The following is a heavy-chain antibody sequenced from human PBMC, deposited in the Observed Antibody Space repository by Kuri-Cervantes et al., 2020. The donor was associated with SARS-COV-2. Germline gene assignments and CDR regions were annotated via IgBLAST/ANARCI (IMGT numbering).Heavy chain of an antibody. D-gene: IGHD3-3*01. V-gene: IGHV3-48*01. Sequence: GESLKISCAASGFTFSSYSMNWVRQAPGKGLEWVSYISSSSSTIYYADSVKGRFTSSRDNAKNSLYLQMNSLRAEDTAVHYCARAWDGVVTRYYYYYGMDVWGQATTVTVSS. CDR1: GFTFSSYS. J-gene: IGHJ6*02. CDR2: ISSSSSTI. CDR3: ARAWDGVVTRYYYYYGMDV.